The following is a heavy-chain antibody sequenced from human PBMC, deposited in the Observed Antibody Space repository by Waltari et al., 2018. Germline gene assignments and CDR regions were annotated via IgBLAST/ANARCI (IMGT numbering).Heavy chain of an antibody. J-gene: IGHJ4*02. CDR1: GYTFTSYG. Sequence: QVQLVQSGAEVKTPGASVKVSCKASGYTFTSYGISWVRQAPGQGLEWMGWISAYNGNTNYAQKLQGRVTMTTDTSTSTAYMELRSLRSDDTAVYYCARDLPLGYSGYDFDYWGQGTLVTVSS. D-gene: IGHD5-12*01. V-gene: IGHV1-18*01. CDR2: ISAYNGNT. CDR3: ARDLPLGYSGYDFDY.